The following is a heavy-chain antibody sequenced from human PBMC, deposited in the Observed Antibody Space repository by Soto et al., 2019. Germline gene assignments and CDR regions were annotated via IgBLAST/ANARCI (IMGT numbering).Heavy chain of an antibody. CDR2: ISYDGVNK. CDR1: GFTFRNYA. J-gene: IGHJ6*02. Sequence: QVQLVESGGGVVQPGRSLRLSCAASGFTFRNYAMHWVRQAPGKGLECVAVISYDGVNKFYRDYVKGRFTISRDNSKNTLYLQINSLRYEDTAVYYCARGDREDIAVVIGVRPGEYGVDVWGQGTTVTVSS. CDR3: ARGDREDIAVVIGVRPGEYGVDV. D-gene: IGHD2-15*01. V-gene: IGHV3-30-3*01.